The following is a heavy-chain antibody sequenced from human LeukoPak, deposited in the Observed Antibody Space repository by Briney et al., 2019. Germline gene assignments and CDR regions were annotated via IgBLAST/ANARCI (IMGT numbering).Heavy chain of an antibody. CDR2: FHTDAGT. J-gene: IGHJ4*02. D-gene: IGHD5/OR15-5a*01. CDR3: ARGSGPGVSAIDS. Sequence: GGSLRLSCAASGFTFSNYDMHWVRQAPGKGLEWVSAFHTDAGTHYLGSVKGRFTISTEDAKNSLYLQMNTLRAGDTAVYYCARGSGPGVSAIDSWGQGTLVIVSS. V-gene: IGHV3-13*01. CDR1: GFTFSNYD.